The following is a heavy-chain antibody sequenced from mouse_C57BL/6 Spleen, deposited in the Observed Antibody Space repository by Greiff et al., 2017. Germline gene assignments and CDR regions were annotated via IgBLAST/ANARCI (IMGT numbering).Heavy chain of an antibody. Sequence: VNVVESGAELAKPGASVKLSCKASGYTFTSYWMHWVKQRPGQGLEWIGYINPSSGYTKYNQKFKDKATLTADKSSSTAYMQMSSLTYEDSAVYYCAGDYDGFAYWGQGTLVTVSA. J-gene: IGHJ3*01. D-gene: IGHD2-4*01. CDR3: AGDYDGFAY. V-gene: IGHV1-7*01. CDR1: GYTFTSYW. CDR2: INPSSGYT.